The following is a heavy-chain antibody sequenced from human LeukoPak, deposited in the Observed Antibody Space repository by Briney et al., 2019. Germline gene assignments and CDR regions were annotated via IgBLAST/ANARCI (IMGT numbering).Heavy chain of an antibody. CDR3: ARYGVTTMRRFDP. Sequence: SETLSLTCTVSGGSITPYYWSWIRQPPGKGLEWIGYIFYIGSTNYNPSLKSRVTLSVDTSKTQISLKLSSVTAADTAVYYCARYGVTTMRRFDPWGQGTLVTVSS. CDR2: IFYIGST. J-gene: IGHJ5*02. V-gene: IGHV4-59*08. CDR1: GGSITPYY. D-gene: IGHD3-22*01.